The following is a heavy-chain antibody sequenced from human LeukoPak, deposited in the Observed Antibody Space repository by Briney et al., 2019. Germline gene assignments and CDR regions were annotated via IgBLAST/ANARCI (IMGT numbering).Heavy chain of an antibody. CDR2: INHSGST. J-gene: IGHJ6*02. D-gene: IGHD2-2*01. CDR1: GGSFSGYY. V-gene: IGHV4-34*01. Sequence: SETLSLTCAVYGGSFSGYYWSWIRQPPGKGLEWIGEINHSGSTNYNPSLKSRVTISVDTSKNQFSLKLSSVTAADTAVYYCARGLPAADTYWYYYYGMDVWGQGTTVTVSS. CDR3: ARGLPAADTYWYYYYGMDV.